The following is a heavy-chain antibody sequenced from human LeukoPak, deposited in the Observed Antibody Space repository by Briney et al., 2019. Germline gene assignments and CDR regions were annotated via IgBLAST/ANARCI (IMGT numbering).Heavy chain of an antibody. V-gene: IGHV3-23*01. CDR1: GFTFDNFA. Sequence: PGGSLRLSCAPSGFTFDNFAMTWVRQAPGKGLEWVSEITGSGGSTYYADSVKGRFTISRDNSKNTLYLQMNSLRAEDTAVYYCAKGPGGYYDSSGYEYYFDYWGQGTLVTVSS. D-gene: IGHD3-22*01. CDR3: AKGPGGYYDSSGYEYYFDY. CDR2: ITGSGGST. J-gene: IGHJ4*02.